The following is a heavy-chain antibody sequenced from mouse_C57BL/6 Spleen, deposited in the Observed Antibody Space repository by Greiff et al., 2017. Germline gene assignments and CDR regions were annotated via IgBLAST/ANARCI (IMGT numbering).Heavy chain of an antibody. J-gene: IGHJ1*03. V-gene: IGHV1-82*01. Sequence: QVQLQQSGPELVKPGASVKISCKASGYAFSSSWMNWVKQRPGKGLEWIGRIYPGDGDTNYNGKFKGKDTLTADKSSSTAYMQLSSLTSEDSAVYFCARSGITTVVARGYFDVWGTGTTVTVSS. CDR1: GYAFSSSW. CDR2: IYPGDGDT. CDR3: ARSGITTVVARGYFDV. D-gene: IGHD1-1*01.